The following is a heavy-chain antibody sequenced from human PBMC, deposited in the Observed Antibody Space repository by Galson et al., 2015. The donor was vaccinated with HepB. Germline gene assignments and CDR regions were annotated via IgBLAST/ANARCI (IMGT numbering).Heavy chain of an antibody. J-gene: IGHJ4*02. Sequence: LRLSCAASGFTFSSYAMHWVRQAPGKGLEWVAVISYDGSNKYYADSVKGRFTISRDDSKSIAYLQMNSLKTEDTAVYYCTRVHWSYYDFWSGYTYYFDYWGQGTLVTVSS. CDR1: GFTFSSYA. D-gene: IGHD3-3*01. V-gene: IGHV3-30-3*01. CDR3: TRVHWSYYDFWSGYTYYFDY. CDR2: ISYDGSNK.